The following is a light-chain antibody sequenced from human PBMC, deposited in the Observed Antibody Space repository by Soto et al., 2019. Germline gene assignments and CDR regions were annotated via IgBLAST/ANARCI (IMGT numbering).Light chain of an antibody. V-gene: IGKV3-11*01. J-gene: IGKJ5*01. Sequence: IVMTQSPATLSVSPEERATLSCKASQSVSSYLAWYQQKHGQAPRLFIYDASNRATGIPARFSGSGSGTDFTLTISSLEPEDFAVYYCQQRSNWPITFGQGTRLDIK. CDR1: QSVSSY. CDR3: QQRSNWPIT. CDR2: DAS.